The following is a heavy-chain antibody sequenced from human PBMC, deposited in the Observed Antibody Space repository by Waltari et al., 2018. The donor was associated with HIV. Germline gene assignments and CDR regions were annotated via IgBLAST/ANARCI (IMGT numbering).Heavy chain of an antibody. CDR1: GYKFNPYW. CDR3: VVGPHYFDGPEGRGRLDYFQN. D-gene: IGHD3-9*01. Sequence: EVQLVQSRKEIKKPGESLKISCKGSGYKFNPYWIGWVRQMPGKGLEWMGIINPGNSDTRYSLSSQGQVTISADTSVTTAYLHWRSLKASDTAKYYCVVGPHYFDGPEGRGRLDYFQNWGQGTLVTVSS. V-gene: IGHV5-51*01. CDR2: INPGNSDT. J-gene: IGHJ1*01.